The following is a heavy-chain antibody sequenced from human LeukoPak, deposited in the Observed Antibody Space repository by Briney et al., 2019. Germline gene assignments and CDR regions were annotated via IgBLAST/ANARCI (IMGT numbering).Heavy chain of an antibody. CDR3: ARDPYVVGATNSFDY. CDR1: GFTFSSYS. V-gene: IGHV3-21*01. D-gene: IGHD1-26*01. Sequence: PGGSLRLSCAASGFTFSSYSMNWVRQAPGKGLEWVSSISSSSSYIYYADSVKGRFTTSRDNAKNSLYLQMNSLRAEDTAVYYCARDPYVVGATNSFDYWGQGTLVTVSS. J-gene: IGHJ4*02. CDR2: ISSSSSYI.